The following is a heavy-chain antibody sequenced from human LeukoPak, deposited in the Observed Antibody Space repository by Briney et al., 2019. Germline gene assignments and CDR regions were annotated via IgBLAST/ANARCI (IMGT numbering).Heavy chain of an antibody. Sequence: GGSLRLSCAASGFTFSSYGMHWVRQAPGKGLEWVAVISYDGSNKYYADSVKGRFTISRDKSKNTLYLQMNSLRAEDTAVYYCAKDDKASYGDRYYYYGMDVWGKGTTVTVSS. CDR2: ISYDGSNK. CDR3: AKDDKASYGDRYYYYGMDV. CDR1: GFTFSSYG. J-gene: IGHJ6*04. V-gene: IGHV3-30*18. D-gene: IGHD4-17*01.